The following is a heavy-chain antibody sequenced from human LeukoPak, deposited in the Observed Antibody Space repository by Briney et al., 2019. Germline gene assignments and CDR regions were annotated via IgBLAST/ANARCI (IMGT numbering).Heavy chain of an antibody. Sequence: PGGSLRLSCAASGFTFSSYAMSWVRQAPGKGLEWVSAISGSGGSTYYADSAKGRFTISRDNSKNTLYLQMNSLRAEDTAVYYCAKDVYKQEYYFDYWGQGTLVTVSS. CDR1: GFTFSSYA. CDR3: AKDVYKQEYYFDY. V-gene: IGHV3-23*01. CDR2: ISGSGGST. J-gene: IGHJ4*02. D-gene: IGHD3-10*01.